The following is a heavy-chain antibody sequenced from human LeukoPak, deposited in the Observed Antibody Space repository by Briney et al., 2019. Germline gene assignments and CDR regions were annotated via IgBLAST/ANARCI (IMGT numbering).Heavy chain of an antibody. D-gene: IGHD2-2*02. Sequence: ASVKVSCKASGYAFTSYYMHWVRQAPGQGLEWMGCINPNSGGTNYAQKFQGRVTMTRDTSISTAYMELSRLRSDDTAVYYCARGVVPAAIQRGNWFDPWGQRTLVTVSS. J-gene: IGHJ5*02. V-gene: IGHV1-2*02. CDR2: INPNSGGT. CDR1: GYAFTSYY. CDR3: ARGVVPAAIQRGNWFDP.